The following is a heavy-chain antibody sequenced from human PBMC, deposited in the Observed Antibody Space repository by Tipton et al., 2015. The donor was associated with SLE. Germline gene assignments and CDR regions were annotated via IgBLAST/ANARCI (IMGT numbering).Heavy chain of an antibody. Sequence: TLSLTCTVSGGSITNYYWAWLRQSPGKGLEWIGEISHDGGANYNPSLESRGTISLETSKNQFSLKLTSVTAAGTAVYYCARDGGQRVISGTYDFYYYGLDVWGQGTTVTVSS. V-gene: IGHV4-34*01. CDR3: ARDGGQRVISGTYDFYYYGLDV. D-gene: IGHD6-13*01. CDR1: GGSITNYY. CDR2: ISHDGGA. J-gene: IGHJ6*02.